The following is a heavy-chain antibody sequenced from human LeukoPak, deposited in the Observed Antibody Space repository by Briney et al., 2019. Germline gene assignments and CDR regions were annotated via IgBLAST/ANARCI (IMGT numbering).Heavy chain of an antibody. D-gene: IGHD4-17*01. CDR1: GFTFSSYA. J-gene: IGHJ6*03. V-gene: IGHV3-64*01. Sequence: GGSLRLSCAASGFTFSSYAMHWVRQAPGKGLEYVSAISSNGGSTYYANSVKGRFTISRDNSKNTLYLQMGSLRAEDMAVYYCAREGNAYYGDSNRYYYYYYMDVWGKGTTVTVSS. CDR2: ISSNGGST. CDR3: AREGNAYYGDSNRYYYYYYMDV.